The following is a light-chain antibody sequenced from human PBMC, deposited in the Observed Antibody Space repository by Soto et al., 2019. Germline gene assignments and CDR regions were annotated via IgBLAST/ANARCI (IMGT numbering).Light chain of an antibody. CDR2: DAS. CDR1: QDISNY. Sequence: DIQMTQSPSSLSASVGDRVTITCQASQDISNYLNWYQQKPGKAPKLLIYDASNLETGVPSRFSGSRSGTDFTFTISSLQPEDLATYYCQQYDNLPPRLTFGGGTKVEI. J-gene: IGKJ4*01. CDR3: QQYDNLPPRLT. V-gene: IGKV1-33*01.